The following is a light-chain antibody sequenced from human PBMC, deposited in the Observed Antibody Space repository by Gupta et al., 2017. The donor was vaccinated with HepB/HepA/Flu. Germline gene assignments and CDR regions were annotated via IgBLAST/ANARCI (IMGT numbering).Light chain of an antibody. CDR1: QSIRTY. Sequence: DIQMTQSPSSLSASVGDRVTITCRASQSIRTYLNWYHQKPGTAPKLLISGASNLQTGVPSRFSGSASETDFTLTISGLQPDDFATYYCQQSVTAPWTFGQGTKVEI. CDR2: GAS. J-gene: IGKJ1*01. CDR3: QQSVTAPWT. V-gene: IGKV1-39*01.